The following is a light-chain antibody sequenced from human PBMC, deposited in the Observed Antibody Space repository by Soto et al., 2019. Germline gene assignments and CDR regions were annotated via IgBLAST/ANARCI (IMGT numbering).Light chain of an antibody. CDR2: DAS. J-gene: IGKJ4*01. Sequence: EIVLTQSPGTLSLSPGERATLSCRASQTVSSSYLAWYQQKPGQPPRLLIYDASSRATGIPDRFSGSGSGTDFTLTISRLDPEDFAVYYCQHYGTSPHFGGGTKVEIK. CDR3: QHYGTSPH. V-gene: IGKV3-20*01. CDR1: QTVSSSY.